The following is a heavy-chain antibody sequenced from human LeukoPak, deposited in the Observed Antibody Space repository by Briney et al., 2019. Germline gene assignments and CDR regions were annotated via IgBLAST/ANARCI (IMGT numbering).Heavy chain of an antibody. CDR1: GGTFSSYA. D-gene: IGHD2-15*01. V-gene: IGHV1-69*13. Sequence: SVKVSCKASGGTFSSYAISWVRQAPGQGLEWMGGIIPIFGTANYAQKFQGRVTITADEATSTAYMELSSLRSEDTAVYYCARDRGGRRAADYWYFDLWGRGTLVTVSS. CDR3: ARDRGGRRAADYWYFDL. J-gene: IGHJ2*01. CDR2: IIPIFGTA.